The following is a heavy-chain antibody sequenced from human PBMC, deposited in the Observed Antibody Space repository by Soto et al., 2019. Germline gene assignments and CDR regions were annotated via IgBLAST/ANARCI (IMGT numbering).Heavy chain of an antibody. Sequence: ESGGGLVKPGGSLRLSCAASGFTFSGYSMNWVRQAPGKGLEWVSTISSRNNDMYYVDSVKGRFTISRDNARNSVYLQMNSLRAADTAVYYCARDVNGGFCGAWGQGTLVTVSS. V-gene: IGHV3-21*01. D-gene: IGHD2-21*01. CDR2: ISSRNNDM. CDR1: GFTFSGYS. J-gene: IGHJ5*02. CDR3: ARDVNGGFCGA.